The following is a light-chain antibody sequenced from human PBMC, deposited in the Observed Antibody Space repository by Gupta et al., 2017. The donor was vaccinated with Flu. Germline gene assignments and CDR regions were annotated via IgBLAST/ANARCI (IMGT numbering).Light chain of an antibody. CDR3: QQYNTYSQWT. CDR1: QSISSY. V-gene: IGKV1-5*03. Sequence: STLSASVGDRVTITCRASQSISSYLAWYQQRPGTAPKLLIYQASSLKSGVSSRFSGSGSGTEFTLTISSLQPDDFATYYCQQYNTYSQWTFGQGTRVEIK. CDR2: QAS. J-gene: IGKJ1*01.